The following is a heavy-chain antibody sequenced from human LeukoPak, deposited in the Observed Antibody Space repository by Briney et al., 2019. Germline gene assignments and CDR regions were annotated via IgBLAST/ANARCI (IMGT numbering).Heavy chain of an antibody. CDR3: ARDRYYGDYPELVDY. CDR1: GFTFSSYS. D-gene: IGHD4-17*01. Sequence: GGSLRLSCAASGFTFSSYSMNWIRQAPGKGLEWVSSISSSSSYIYYADSVKGRFTISRDNAKNSLYLQMNSLRAEDTAVYYCARDRYYGDYPELVDYWGQGTLVTVSS. V-gene: IGHV3-21*01. CDR2: ISSSSSYI. J-gene: IGHJ4*02.